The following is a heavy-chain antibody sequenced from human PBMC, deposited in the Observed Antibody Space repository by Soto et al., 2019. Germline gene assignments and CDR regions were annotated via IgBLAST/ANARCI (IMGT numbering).Heavy chain of an antibody. CDR1: GGSISGHY. CDR2: INHSGST. Sequence: SETLSLTCAVYGGSISGHYWNWIRQPPGKGLEWIGEINHSGSTNYNPSLKSRVTISVDTSKNQFSLKLSSVTAADTAVYYCARDPPDYYYDGMDVWGQGTTVTVSS. J-gene: IGHJ6*02. CDR3: ARDPPDYYYDGMDV. V-gene: IGHV4-34*01.